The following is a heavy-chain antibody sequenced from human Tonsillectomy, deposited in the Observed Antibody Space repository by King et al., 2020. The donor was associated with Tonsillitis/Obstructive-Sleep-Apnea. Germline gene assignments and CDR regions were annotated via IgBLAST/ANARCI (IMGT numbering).Heavy chain of an antibody. Sequence: VQLVESGAEVKKPGASVKVSCKASGYTFTGYYMHWVRQAPGQGLEWMGWINPNSGGTNYAQKFQGRVTMTRDTSISTAYMELSRLRSDDTAVYYCARGPNYYDSSGYYYLPFDYWGQGPLVTVSS. D-gene: IGHD3-22*01. J-gene: IGHJ4*02. CDR2: INPNSGGT. CDR3: ARGPNYYDSSGYYYLPFDY. V-gene: IGHV1-2*02. CDR1: GYTFTGYY.